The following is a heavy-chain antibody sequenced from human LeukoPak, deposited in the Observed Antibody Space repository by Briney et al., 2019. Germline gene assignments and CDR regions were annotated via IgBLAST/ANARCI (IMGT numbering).Heavy chain of an antibody. CDR3: AKTSDDSSGYYYVGYYFDY. D-gene: IGHD3-22*01. CDR2: ISGSGGST. J-gene: IGHJ4*02. CDR1: GFTLSSYA. V-gene: IGHV3-23*01. Sequence: GGSLRLSCAASGFTLSSYAMSWVRQAPGKGLEWVSAISGSGGSTYYADSVKGRFTISRDNSKNTLYLQMNSLRAEDTAVYYCAKTSDDSSGYYYVGYYFDYWGQGTLVTVSS.